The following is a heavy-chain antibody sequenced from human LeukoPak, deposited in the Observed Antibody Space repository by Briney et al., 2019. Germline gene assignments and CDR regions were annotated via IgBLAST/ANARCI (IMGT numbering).Heavy chain of an antibody. V-gene: IGHV3-23*01. Sequence: PGRSLRLSCAASGFTFSSYAMSWVRQGPGRGLEWVSVVSTSGDITYYADSVKGRFIISRDNSKNTVILQMNSLRADDTAVYYCAKGYREWLAPLADYWGQGTLVSVSS. CDR2: VSTSGDIT. J-gene: IGHJ4*02. CDR3: AKGYREWLAPLADY. CDR1: GFTFSSYA. D-gene: IGHD3-3*01.